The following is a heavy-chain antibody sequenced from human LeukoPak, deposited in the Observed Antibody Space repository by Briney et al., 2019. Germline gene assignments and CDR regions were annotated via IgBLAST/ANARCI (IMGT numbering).Heavy chain of an antibody. CDR3: ARDRGEGTPLDP. V-gene: IGHV3-74*01. D-gene: IGHD6-25*01. Sequence: PGGSLRLSCEASGFNVNSYWMHWVRHPPGEGLVWVSLIRIDGSDTDYADSVRGRFTTSRDNAKNALYLQMDSLRVEDTAIYYCARDRGEGTPLDPWGQGTLVTVSS. CDR1: GFNVNSYW. CDR2: IRIDGSDT. J-gene: IGHJ5*02.